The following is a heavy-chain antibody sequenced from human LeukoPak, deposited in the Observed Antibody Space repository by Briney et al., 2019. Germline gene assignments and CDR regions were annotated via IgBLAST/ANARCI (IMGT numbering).Heavy chain of an antibody. CDR3: ARDRGYYDSSGPDLVYYCYYGMDV. D-gene: IGHD3-22*01. CDR2: ISSSSSTI. J-gene: IGHJ6*02. CDR1: GFTFSSYS. Sequence: SGGSLRLSCAASGFTFSSYSMNWVRQAPGKGLEWVSYISSSSSTIYYADSVKGRFTISRDNAKNSLYLQMNSLRAEDTAVYYCARDRGYYDSSGPDLVYYCYYGMDVWGQGTTVTVSS. V-gene: IGHV3-48*01.